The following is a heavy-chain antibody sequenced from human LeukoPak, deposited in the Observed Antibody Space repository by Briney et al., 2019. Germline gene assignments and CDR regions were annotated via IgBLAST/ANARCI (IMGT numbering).Heavy chain of an antibody. Sequence: SVKVSCKASGGTFSSYAIRWVRQAPGQGLEWMGGIIPIFGTANYAQKFQGRVTMTTDTSTSTAYMELRSLRSDDTAVYYCASGIVVVPAAITFDYWGQGTLVTVSS. D-gene: IGHD2-2*02. J-gene: IGHJ4*02. CDR1: GGTFSSYA. CDR2: IIPIFGTA. CDR3: ASGIVVVPAAITFDY. V-gene: IGHV1-69*05.